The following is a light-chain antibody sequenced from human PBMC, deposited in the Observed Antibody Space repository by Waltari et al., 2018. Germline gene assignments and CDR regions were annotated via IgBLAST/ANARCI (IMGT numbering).Light chain of an antibody. Sequence: DVVMTQSPLSLSVTLGQTASISCTSRRSLVHREGNTHLVWFHQWPGQSPRRLIYKVSIRDSGFPNRFGGSGSGSDFTLKISYVEAEEVGVYYCMQGTHGPYNFGQGTKLDIK. V-gene: IGKV2-30*02. CDR2: KVS. CDR1: RSLVHREGNTH. CDR3: MQGTHGPYN. J-gene: IGKJ2*01.